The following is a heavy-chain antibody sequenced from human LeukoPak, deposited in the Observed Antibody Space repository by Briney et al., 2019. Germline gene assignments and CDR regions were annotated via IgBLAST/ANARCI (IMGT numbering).Heavy chain of an antibody. V-gene: IGHV4-59*06. J-gene: IGHJ4*02. CDR2: IYYSGST. D-gene: IGHD3-22*01. CDR3: AREDPDSSGYYYVAY. Sequence: SETLSLTCTVSGDSISSYYWSWIRQPPGKGLEWIGYIYYSGSTYYNPSLKSRVTISVDTSKNQFSLKLSSVTAADTAVYYCAREDPDSSGYYYVAYWGQGTLVTVSS. CDR1: GDSISSYY.